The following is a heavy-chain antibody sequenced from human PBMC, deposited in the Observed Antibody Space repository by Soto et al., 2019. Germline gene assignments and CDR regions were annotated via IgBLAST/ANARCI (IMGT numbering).Heavy chain of an antibody. CDR2: VYYSGST. CDR1: GDSISRGSYF. V-gene: IGHV4-61*01. Sequence: QVQLQESGPGLVKPSETLSLSCSVSGDSISRGSYFWSWIRQPPGKGLEWIGYVYYSGSTNYNPSLTSRVTMSVDRSKNQISLKLISVTAADTAVYYCAREMSSMTWYFDIWGRGAPVTVSS. CDR3: AREMSSMTWYFDI. J-gene: IGHJ2*01.